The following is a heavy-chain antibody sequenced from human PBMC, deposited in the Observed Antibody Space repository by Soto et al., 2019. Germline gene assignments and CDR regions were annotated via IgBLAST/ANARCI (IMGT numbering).Heavy chain of an antibody. Sequence: PSETLSLTCTVSGGSISSSSWNWIRQSAGKGVEWIGRMYSSGSTKYNPSLDSRVTMSLDTSRNQFSLKLTSVTAADTAVYYCARRVPPAGYFDYWGQGILVTVSS. CDR3: ARRVPPAGYFDY. J-gene: IGHJ4*02. D-gene: IGHD2-2*01. CDR1: GGSISSSS. CDR2: MYSSGST. V-gene: IGHV4-4*07.